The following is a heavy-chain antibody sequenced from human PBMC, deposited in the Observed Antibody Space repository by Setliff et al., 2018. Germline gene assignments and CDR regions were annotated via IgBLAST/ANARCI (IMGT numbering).Heavy chain of an antibody. CDR1: GYSFSSNA. D-gene: IGHD3-22*01. CDR2: IHAGSSNT. J-gene: IGHJ4*02. Sequence: GASVKVSCKASGYSFSSNAFHWVRQAPGQTLEWMGWIHAGSSNTLYSQRFQDRITISRDTSATTVHMELSSLRSEDTAVYYCARDTRDRYDTSGHYLSLDYWGQGTLVTVSS. V-gene: IGHV1-3*01. CDR3: ARDTRDRYDTSGHYLSLDY.